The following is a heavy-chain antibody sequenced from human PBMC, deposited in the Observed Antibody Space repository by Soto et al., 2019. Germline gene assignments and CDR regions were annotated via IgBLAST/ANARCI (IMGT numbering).Heavy chain of an antibody. Sequence: SETLSLTCTVSGGSISSYYWSWIRQPPGKGLEWIGYIYYSGSTNYNPSLKSRVTISVDTSKIQFSLKLSSVTAADTAVYYCARDRFGDYGGVDYWGQGTLVTVSS. D-gene: IGHD4-17*01. J-gene: IGHJ4*02. CDR2: IYYSGST. CDR3: ARDRFGDYGGVDY. V-gene: IGHV4-59*01. CDR1: GGSISSYY.